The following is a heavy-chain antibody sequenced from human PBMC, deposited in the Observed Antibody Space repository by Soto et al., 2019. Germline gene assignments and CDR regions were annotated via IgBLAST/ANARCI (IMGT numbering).Heavy chain of an antibody. CDR3: ARDGYYDSSGYYPLGYFDY. CDR1: GYTFTKYF. J-gene: IGHJ4*02. CDR2: INPNGGTT. D-gene: IGHD3-22*01. V-gene: IGHV1-46*01. Sequence: DSVKFSCKASGYTFTKYFIHWVRQAPGQGLEWMGIINPNGGTTTHAQKFQGRVTMTRDTSTSTVYMELSSLRSEDTAVYYCARDGYYDSSGYYPLGYFDYWGQRTLVTVSS.